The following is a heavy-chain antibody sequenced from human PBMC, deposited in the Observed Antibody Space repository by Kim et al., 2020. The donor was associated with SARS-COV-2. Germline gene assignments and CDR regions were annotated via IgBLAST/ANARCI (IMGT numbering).Heavy chain of an antibody. CDR3: ARDGYNFDGSLLTDY. Sequence: PSLKSRVTISVDTSKNQFSLKLSSVTAADTAVYYCARDGYNFDGSLLTDYWGQGTLVTVSS. J-gene: IGHJ4*02. V-gene: IGHV4-39*01. D-gene: IGHD5-12*01.